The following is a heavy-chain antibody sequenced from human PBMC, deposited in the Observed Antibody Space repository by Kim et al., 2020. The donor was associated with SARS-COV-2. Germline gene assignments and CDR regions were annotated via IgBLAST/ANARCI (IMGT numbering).Heavy chain of an antibody. Sequence: ASVKVSCKASGYTFTSYYMHWVRQSPGQGLEWMGIINPSGGSTSYAQKFQGRVTMTRDTSTSTVYMELSSLRSEDTAVYYCAREVPRGKRFDPWGQGTLVTVSS. CDR2: INPSGGST. V-gene: IGHV1-46*01. CDR1: GYTFTSYY. J-gene: IGHJ5*02. CDR3: AREVPRGKRFDP.